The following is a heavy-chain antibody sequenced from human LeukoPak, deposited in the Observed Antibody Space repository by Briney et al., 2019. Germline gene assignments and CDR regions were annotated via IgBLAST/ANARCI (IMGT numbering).Heavy chain of an antibody. Sequence: PGGSLRLSCAASGFTFGDSAMHWVRQAPGKGLEWVSGMSWDSASIAYADFVKGRFTISRDNVKNSLYLQMNSLRLEDTALYYCAKDPRPPIASTPRGVYMDVWGKGTTVTVSS. D-gene: IGHD2-15*01. V-gene: IGHV3-9*01. CDR1: GFTFGDSA. CDR3: AKDPRPPIASTPRGVYMDV. CDR2: MSWDSASI. J-gene: IGHJ6*03.